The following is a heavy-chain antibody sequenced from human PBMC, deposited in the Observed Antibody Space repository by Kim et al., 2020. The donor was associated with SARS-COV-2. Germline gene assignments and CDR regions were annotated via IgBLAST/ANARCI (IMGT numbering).Heavy chain of an antibody. CDR3: ARDGATIFGLQSGYFQH. CDR1: GYTFTSYG. CDR2: ISAYNGNT. J-gene: IGHJ1*01. V-gene: IGHV1-18*01. Sequence: ASVKVSCKASGYTFTSYGISWVRQAPGQGLEWMGWISAYNGNTNYAQKLQGRVTMTTDTSTSTAYMELRSLRSDDTAVYYCARDGATIFGLQSGYFQHWGQGTLVTVSS. D-gene: IGHD3-3*01.